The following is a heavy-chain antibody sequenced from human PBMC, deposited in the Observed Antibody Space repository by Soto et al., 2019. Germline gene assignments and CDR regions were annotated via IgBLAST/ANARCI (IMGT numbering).Heavy chain of an antibody. CDR1: GYTFTGYY. J-gene: IGHJ6*02. CDR3: ARDERITKIYNWNQIYYYYGMDV. V-gene: IGHV1-2*04. D-gene: IGHD1-20*01. CDR2: INPNSGGT. Sequence: QVQLVQSGAEVKKPGASVKVSCKASGYTFTGYYMHWVRQAPGQGLEWMGWINPNSGGTNYAQKFQGWVTMTRDTSISTAYMELSRLRSDDTAVYYCARDERITKIYNWNQIYYYYGMDVWGQGTTVTVSS.